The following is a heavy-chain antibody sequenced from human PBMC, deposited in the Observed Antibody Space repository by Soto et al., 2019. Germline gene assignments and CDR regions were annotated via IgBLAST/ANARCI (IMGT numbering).Heavy chain of an antibody. J-gene: IGHJ5*02. CDR1: GASIRSYH. CDR2: IQHTGNT. V-gene: IGHV4-4*07. Sequence: SETLSLTCAVSGASIRSYHWSFLRQPARKGLEWIGRIQHTGNTNYNPSLKSRVTMSADTSKNQISLKMTSVTAADTAVYFCAKGVSSRRWFDPWGQGVRVTVSS. CDR3: AKGVSSRRWFDP. D-gene: IGHD3-16*01.